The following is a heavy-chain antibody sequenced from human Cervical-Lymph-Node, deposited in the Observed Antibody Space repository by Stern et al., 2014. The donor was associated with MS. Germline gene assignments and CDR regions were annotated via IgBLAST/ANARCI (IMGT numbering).Heavy chain of an antibody. CDR2: MNPDGGNT. J-gene: IGHJ3*01. CDR1: GYTFRSHD. D-gene: IGHD3-22*01. CDR3: ARGGLYERGGYYDSLDF. Sequence: VQLVESGAEVKKPGASVKVSCKASGYTFRSHDINWVRQAPGQGLEWMGWMNPDGGNTGYGQRFQGRVTMTRDLSTDTAYMELSRLTSEDTAIYYCARGGLYERGGYYDSLDFWGHGTMVTVSS. V-gene: IGHV1-8*01.